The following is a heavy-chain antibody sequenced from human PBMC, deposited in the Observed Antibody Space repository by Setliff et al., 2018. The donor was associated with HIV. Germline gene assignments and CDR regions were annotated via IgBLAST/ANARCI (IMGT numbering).Heavy chain of an antibody. V-gene: IGHV1-18*01. J-gene: IGHJ4*02. CDR3: ARQLSNSLES. CDR1: GYNFSSNG. CDR2: ISSYNGNT. D-gene: IGHD1-1*01. Sequence: ASVKVSCKASGYNFSSNGISWVRQAPGQGLEWMGWISSYNGNTKYAQKVQDRVTMTKDTSTSTAYMELRSLRSDDTAVYYCARQLSNSLESWGQGTPVTVSS.